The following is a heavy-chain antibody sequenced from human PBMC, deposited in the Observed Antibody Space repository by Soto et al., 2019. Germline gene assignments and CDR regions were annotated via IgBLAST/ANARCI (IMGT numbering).Heavy chain of an antibody. V-gene: IGHV4-39*02. J-gene: IGHJ6*02. D-gene: IGHD4-17*01. Sequence: KPSETLSLTCAVSGASISSGTYYWGWIRQPPGKGLDWIGSIYYSGTTYYSPSLKSRVAISVDTSKNHFSLKLRSVTAADTAVYYCAGGTYGDYSPYYYGMDVWGQGTTVTVSS. CDR2: IYYSGTT. CDR1: GASISSGTYY. CDR3: AGGTYGDYSPYYYGMDV.